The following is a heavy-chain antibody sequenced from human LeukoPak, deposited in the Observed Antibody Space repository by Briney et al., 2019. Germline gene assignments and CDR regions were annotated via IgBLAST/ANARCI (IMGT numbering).Heavy chain of an antibody. V-gene: IGHV1-46*01. Sequence: GASVKVSCKASGYTFTNYYMHWVRQAPGQGLEWMGIINPSGGSTSYAQKFQGRVTMTEDTSTDTAYMELSSLRSEDTAVYYCATVVRGRGWFDPWGQGTLVTVSS. CDR2: INPSGGST. CDR1: GYTFTNYY. D-gene: IGHD3-10*01. CDR3: ATVVRGRGWFDP. J-gene: IGHJ5*02.